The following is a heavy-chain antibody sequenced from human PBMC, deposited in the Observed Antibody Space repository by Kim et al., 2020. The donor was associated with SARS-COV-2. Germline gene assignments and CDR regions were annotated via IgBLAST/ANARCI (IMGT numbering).Heavy chain of an antibody. V-gene: IGHV3-49*02. CDR3: SRDQAGDAYNRFDY. J-gene: IGHJ4*02. D-gene: IGHD1-1*01. Sequence: YAASVKGRFTISRDDSKSIAYLQMNSLKTEDTAVYYCSRDQAGDAYNRFDYWGQGTLVTVSS.